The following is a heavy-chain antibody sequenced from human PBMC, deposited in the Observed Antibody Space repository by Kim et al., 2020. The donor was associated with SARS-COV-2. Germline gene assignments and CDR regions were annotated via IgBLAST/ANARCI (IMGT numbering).Heavy chain of an antibody. D-gene: IGHD4-4*01. V-gene: IGHV3-48*03. CDR2: I. Sequence: IYYTDYVGGRITLARDNDKHSLFLQRNSLRAEDTAVYYCARGPNYSPFDYWGQGTLVTVSS. J-gene: IGHJ4*02. CDR3: ARGPNYSPFDY.